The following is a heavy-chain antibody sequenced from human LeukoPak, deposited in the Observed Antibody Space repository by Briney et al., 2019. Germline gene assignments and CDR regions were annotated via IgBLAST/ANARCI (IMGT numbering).Heavy chain of an antibody. CDR1: GLTFSSDD. Sequence: PGGSLRLSCAASGLTFSSDDMHWVRQAPGKGLEWGALMWFDGSIESYADSVRGRFTISRDNSKNTLYLQMNSRRAEDTAVYYCARDRGFSYGIDFWGQGTLVTVSS. CDR2: MWFDGSIE. V-gene: IGHV3-33*01. CDR3: ARDRGFSYGIDF. D-gene: IGHD5-18*01. J-gene: IGHJ4*02.